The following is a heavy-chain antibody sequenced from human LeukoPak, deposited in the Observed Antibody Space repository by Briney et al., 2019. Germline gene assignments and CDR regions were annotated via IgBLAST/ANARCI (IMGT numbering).Heavy chain of an antibody. V-gene: IGHV1-18*01. J-gene: IGHJ6*03. Sequence: ASVKVSCKASGYTFTSHGISWVRQAPGQGLEWMGWISAYNGNTNYAQKLQGRVTMTTDTSTSTAYMELRSLRSDDTAVYYCARDLGWLRRGDYMDVWGKGTTVTVSS. D-gene: IGHD5-12*01. CDR3: ARDLGWLRRGDYMDV. CDR1: GYTFTSHG. CDR2: ISAYNGNT.